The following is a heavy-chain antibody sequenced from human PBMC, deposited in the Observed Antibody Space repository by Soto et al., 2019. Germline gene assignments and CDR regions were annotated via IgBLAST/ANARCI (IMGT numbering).Heavy chain of an antibody. CDR3: ARLRIGRYYYYGMDV. CDR1: GDSLSRNSPA. CDR2: TYYRSKWYN. V-gene: IGHV6-1*01. D-gene: IGHD3-3*01. Sequence: PSQTRSLTCAISGDSLSRNSPAWNWSRQSPSRGLEWLGRTYYRSKWYNDYAVSVKSRITINPDTSKNQSSLQLSSVTPEDTAVYYCARLRIGRYYYYGMDVWGQGTTVTVSS. J-gene: IGHJ6*02.